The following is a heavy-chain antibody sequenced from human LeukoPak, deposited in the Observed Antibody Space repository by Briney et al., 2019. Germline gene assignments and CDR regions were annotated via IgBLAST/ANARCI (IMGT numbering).Heavy chain of an antibody. V-gene: IGHV4-4*02. D-gene: IGHD5-18*01. J-gene: IGHJ5*02. CDR3: ARRPSKAAMALNWFDP. Sequence: SETLSLTCAVSGGSISSSNWWSWVRQPPGKGLEWIGEIYHSGSTNYNPSLKSRVTISVDKSKNQFSLKLSSVTAADTAVYYRARRPSKAAMALNWFDPWGQGTLVTVSS. CDR2: IYHSGST. CDR1: GGSISSSNW.